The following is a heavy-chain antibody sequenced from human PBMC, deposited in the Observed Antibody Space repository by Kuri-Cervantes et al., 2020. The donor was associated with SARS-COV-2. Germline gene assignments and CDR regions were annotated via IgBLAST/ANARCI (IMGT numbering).Heavy chain of an antibody. J-gene: IGHJ4*02. CDR1: GFGFSHSA. CDR2: VSYDGSNK. V-gene: IGHV3-30*09. Sequence: GESLKISCAASGFGFSHSAMHWIRQAPGKGLEWVAIVSYDGSNKYYADSVKGRFAISRDNSKNTLYLQMDSLRTEDTAVYYCARDRNTMIVVIINIDYWGQGALVTVSS. D-gene: IGHD3-22*01. CDR3: ARDRNTMIVVIINIDY.